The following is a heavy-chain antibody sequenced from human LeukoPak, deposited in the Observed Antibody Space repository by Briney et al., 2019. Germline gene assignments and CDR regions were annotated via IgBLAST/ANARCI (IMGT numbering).Heavy chain of an antibody. CDR1: GYTFTSYD. Sequence: GASVKVSCKATGYTFTSYDINWVRQATGQGLEWMGWMNPNSGNTGYVQKFQARVTITRNTTISTASMEVRSLRSEDTAVYYCATVHYYASSGYQAADNWFDPWGQGTLVTVSS. D-gene: IGHD3-22*01. CDR3: ATVHYYASSGYQAADNWFDP. J-gene: IGHJ5*02. V-gene: IGHV1-8*01. CDR2: MNPNSGNT.